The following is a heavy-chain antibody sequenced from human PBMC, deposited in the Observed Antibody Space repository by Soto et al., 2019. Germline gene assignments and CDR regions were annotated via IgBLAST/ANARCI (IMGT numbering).Heavy chain of an antibody. CDR1: GGSISSYY. J-gene: IGHJ5*02. D-gene: IGHD6-19*01. Sequence: SETLSLTCTVSGGSISSYYWSWIRQPPGKGLEWIGYIYYSASTNYSPSLKSRVTISVDTSKNQFSLNLTSVTAADTAVYYCATSVFPWGQGTLVTVSS. CDR2: IYYSAST. V-gene: IGHV4-59*08. CDR3: ATSVFP.